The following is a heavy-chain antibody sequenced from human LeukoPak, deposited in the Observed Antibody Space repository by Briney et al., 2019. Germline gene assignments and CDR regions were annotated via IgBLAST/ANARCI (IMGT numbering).Heavy chain of an antibody. CDR2: ISAYNGNT. V-gene: IGHV1-18*01. Sequence: ASVKVSCKASGYTFINYGLSWVRQAPGQGLEWMGWISAYNGNTNYAQNLQGRVTMTTDTSASTAYMELSSLRSEDTALYYCARGTNYGDYSVGDAFDIWGQGTMVTVSS. CDR3: ARGTNYGDYSVGDAFDI. CDR1: GYTFINYG. J-gene: IGHJ3*02. D-gene: IGHD4-17*01.